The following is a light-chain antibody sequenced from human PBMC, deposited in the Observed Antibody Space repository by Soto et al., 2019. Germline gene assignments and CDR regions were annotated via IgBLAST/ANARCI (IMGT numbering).Light chain of an antibody. J-gene: IGKJ4*01. Sequence: EIVLTPSPHTLSFSPGEKATLSCRASEPIRNTFLAWYRQKPGQAPRLLIYGASSRAIGIPDRFSGSGSGTDYTLTITRLEPEDFALYYCHQYGDLPLTFGGGTKVDI. CDR1: EPIRNTF. CDR2: GAS. V-gene: IGKV3-20*01. CDR3: HQYGDLPLT.